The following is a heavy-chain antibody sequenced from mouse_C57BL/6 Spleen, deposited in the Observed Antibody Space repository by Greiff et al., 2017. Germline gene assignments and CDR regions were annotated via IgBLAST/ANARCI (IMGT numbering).Heavy chain of an antibody. J-gene: IGHJ2*01. CDR2: IDPSDSYT. V-gene: IGHV1-59*01. CDR3: SRSSWTSYFDY. CDR1: GYTFTSYW. Sequence: QVQLQQPGAELVRPGTSVKLSCKASGYTFTSYWMHWVKQRPGQGLEWIGVIDPSDSYTNYNQKFKGKATLTVETSSSTAYMQLISLTSEDSSVYYCSRSSWTSYFDYWGQGTTLTGSS.